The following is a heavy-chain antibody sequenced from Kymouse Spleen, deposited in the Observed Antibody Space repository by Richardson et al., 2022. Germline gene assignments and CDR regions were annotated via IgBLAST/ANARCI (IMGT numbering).Heavy chain of an antibody. CDR1: GFTFSSYG. J-gene: IGHJ6*02. CDR2: ISYDGSNK. V-gene: IGHV3-30*18. Sequence: QVQLVESGGGVVQPGRSLRLSCAASGFTFSSYGMHWVRQAPGKGLEWVAVISYDGSNKYYADSVKGRFTISRDNSKNTLYLQMNSLRAEDTAVYYCAKDRRSFYGSGSYYYYYYGMDVWGQGTTVTVSS. CDR3: AKDRRSFYGSGSYYYYYYGMDV. D-gene: IGHD3-10*01.